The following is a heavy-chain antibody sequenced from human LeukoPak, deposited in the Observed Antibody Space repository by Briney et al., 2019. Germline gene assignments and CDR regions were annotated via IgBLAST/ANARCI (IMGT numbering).Heavy chain of an antibody. CDR2: IYSGGST. D-gene: IGHD5-12*01. V-gene: IGHV3-53*01. J-gene: IGHJ4*02. Sequence: GGSLRLSCAASGFTVSSNYMSWVRQAPGKGLEWVSVIYSGGSTDYADSVKGRFTISRDNSKSTLYLQMNSLRAEDTAVYYCARLRGYSGYDYFDYWGQGTLVTVSS. CDR1: GFTVSSNY. CDR3: ARLRGYSGYDYFDY.